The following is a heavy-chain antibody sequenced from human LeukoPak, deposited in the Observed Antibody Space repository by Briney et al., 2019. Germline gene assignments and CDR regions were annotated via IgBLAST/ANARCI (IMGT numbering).Heavy chain of an antibody. CDR2: IIPILGIA. Sequence: GSSVKVSCKASGGTFSSYTISWVRQAPGQGLEWMGRIIPILGIANYAQKFQGRVTITADKSTSTAYMELSSLRSEDTAVYYCAREVDGYFYFDYWGQGTLITVSS. J-gene: IGHJ4*02. D-gene: IGHD3-22*01. V-gene: IGHV1-69*04. CDR1: GGTFSSYT. CDR3: AREVDGYFYFDY.